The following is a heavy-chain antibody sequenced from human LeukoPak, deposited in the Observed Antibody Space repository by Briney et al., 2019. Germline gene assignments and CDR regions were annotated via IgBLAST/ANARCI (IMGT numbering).Heavy chain of an antibody. V-gene: IGHV1-2*02. D-gene: IGHD3-9*01. Sequence: ASVKVSCKASGGTFSSYAISWVRQAPGQGLEWMGWINPNSGGTDYARKFQGRVTMTRDTSISTAYMELNRLRSDDTAVYYCARGFDWLEYYFDYWGQGTLVTVSS. CDR1: GGTFSSYA. CDR3: ARGFDWLEYYFDY. J-gene: IGHJ4*02. CDR2: INPNSGGT.